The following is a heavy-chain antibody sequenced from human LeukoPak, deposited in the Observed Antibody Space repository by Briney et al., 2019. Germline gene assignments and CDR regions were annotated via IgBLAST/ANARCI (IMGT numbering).Heavy chain of an antibody. CDR3: ARDGITMVRGVPFDY. Sequence: GGSLRLSCAASGFTVSSNYMSWVRQAPGKGLEWVSAIGGSGGSTFYADSVKGRFTISRDNSKNTLSLQMNSLRSEDTAVYYCARDGITMVRGVPFDYWGQGTLVTVSS. CDR1: GFTVSSNY. D-gene: IGHD3-10*01. J-gene: IGHJ4*02. CDR2: IGGSGGST. V-gene: IGHV3-23*01.